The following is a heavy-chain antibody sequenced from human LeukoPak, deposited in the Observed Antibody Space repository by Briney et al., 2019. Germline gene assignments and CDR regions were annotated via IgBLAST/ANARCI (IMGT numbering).Heavy chain of an antibody. Sequence: PWETLSLTCTVSGGSISSSSYYWGWIRQPPGKGLEWIGTIYYSGNTYYNPSLKSRVTMSVDMSKNQFSLMLSSVTAADTAVYYCARHIGNYLDWFDPWGQGTLVTVSS. CDR2: IYYSGNT. CDR3: ARHIGNYLDWFDP. J-gene: IGHJ5*02. CDR1: GGSISSSSYY. D-gene: IGHD4-11*01. V-gene: IGHV4-39*01.